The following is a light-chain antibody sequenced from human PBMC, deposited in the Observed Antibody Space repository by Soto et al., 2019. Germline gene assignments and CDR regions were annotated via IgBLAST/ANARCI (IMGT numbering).Light chain of an antibody. CDR1: QSISSW. CDR2: DAS. CDR3: QQYNSYSLT. V-gene: IGKV1-5*01. J-gene: IGKJ4*01. Sequence: DIQMTQSPSTLSASVGDRVTITCRASQSISSWLAWYQQKPGKAPNLLIYDASSLESGVPSRFSGSGSRTEFTLTISSLQPDDFATYYCQQYNSYSLTFGGGTKVEIK.